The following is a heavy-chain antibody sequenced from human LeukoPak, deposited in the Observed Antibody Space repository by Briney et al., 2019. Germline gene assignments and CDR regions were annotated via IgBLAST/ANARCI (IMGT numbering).Heavy chain of an antibody. CDR2: ISSSSSYI. V-gene: IGHV3-21*01. Sequence: GGSLRLSCAASGFTFSSYSMNWVRQAPGKGLEWVSSISSSSSYIYYADSVKGRFTISRDNAKNSLYLQMNSLRAEDTAVYYCARKDLGVAATSAFDIWGQGTMVTVSS. CDR1: GFTFSSYS. J-gene: IGHJ3*02. CDR3: ARKDLGVAATSAFDI. D-gene: IGHD2-15*01.